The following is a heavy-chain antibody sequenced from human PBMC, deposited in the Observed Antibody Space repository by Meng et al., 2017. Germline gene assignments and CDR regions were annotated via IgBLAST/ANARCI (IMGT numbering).Heavy chain of an antibody. D-gene: IGHD2-2*01. Sequence: QVQLQESGPGRVKPSQTLSLTCTVSGGSISSGSYYWSWIRQPAGKGLEWIGRIYTSGSTNYNPSLKSRVTISVDTSKNQFSLKLSSVTAADTAVYYCAKFTEYDWFDPWGQGTLVTVSS. CDR3: AKFTEYDWFDP. CDR2: IYTSGST. V-gene: IGHV4-61*02. J-gene: IGHJ5*02. CDR1: GGSISSGSYY.